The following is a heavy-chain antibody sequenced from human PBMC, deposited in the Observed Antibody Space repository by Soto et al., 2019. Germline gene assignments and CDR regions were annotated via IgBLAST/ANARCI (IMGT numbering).Heavy chain of an antibody. D-gene: IGHD3-3*01. V-gene: IGHV1-8*01. Sequence: ASVKVSCKASGYTFTSYDINWVRQATGQGLEWMGWMNPNSGNTGYAQKFQGRVTMTRNTSISTAYMELSSLRSEDTAVYYCARGGITIFGVVNHWFDPWGQGTLITVSS. CDR3: ARGGITIFGVVNHWFDP. CDR1: GYTFTSYD. CDR2: MNPNSGNT. J-gene: IGHJ5*02.